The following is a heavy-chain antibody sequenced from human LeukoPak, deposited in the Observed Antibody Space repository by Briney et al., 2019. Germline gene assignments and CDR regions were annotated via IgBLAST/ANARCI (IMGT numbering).Heavy chain of an antibody. Sequence: SETLSLTCAVYGGSFSGYYWSWIRQPPGKGLEWIGEINHSGSTNYNPSLKSRVTISVDTSKNQFSLKLSSVTVADTAVYYCARGLLNLWFKETRGSDPWGQGTLVTVSS. D-gene: IGHD3-10*01. CDR3: ARGLLNLWFKETRGSDP. V-gene: IGHV4-34*01. J-gene: IGHJ5*02. CDR1: GGSFSGYY. CDR2: INHSGST.